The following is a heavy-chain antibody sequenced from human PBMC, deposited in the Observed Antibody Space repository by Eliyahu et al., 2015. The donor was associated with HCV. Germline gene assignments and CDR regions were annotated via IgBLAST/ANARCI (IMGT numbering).Heavy chain of an antibody. J-gene: IGHJ4*02. D-gene: IGHD5-12*01. Sequence: QVQLVESGGGLVKPGGXXRLSCAAXGFXXSDYYMSWIRQAPGKGLEWVSYISSSGSTIYYADSVKGRFTISRDNAKNSLYLQMNSLRAEDTAVYYCARQGYLWGMVATEDSDYWGQGTLVTVSS. V-gene: IGHV3-11*01. CDR3: ARQGYLWGMVATEDSDY. CDR1: GFXXSDYY. CDR2: ISSSGSTI.